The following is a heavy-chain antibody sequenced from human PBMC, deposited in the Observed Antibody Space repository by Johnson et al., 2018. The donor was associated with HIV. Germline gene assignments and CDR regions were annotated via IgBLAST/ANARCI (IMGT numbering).Heavy chain of an antibody. D-gene: IGHD1-1*01. CDR1: GFTFSSYW. V-gene: IGHV3-7*01. J-gene: IGHJ3*01. CDR2: IKLDGSEK. Sequence: VQLVESGGGLVQPGGSLRLSCAASGFTFSSYWMSWVRQAPGKGLEWVTNIKLDGSEKYYVDSVKGRFTISRDNARNTMFVQMKSLRAEDTAVYYCARSGPNWAFDFWGQGTMVTVSS. CDR3: ARSGPNWAFDF.